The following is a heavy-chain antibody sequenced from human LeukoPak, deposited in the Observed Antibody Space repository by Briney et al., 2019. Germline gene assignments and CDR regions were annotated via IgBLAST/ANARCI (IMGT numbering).Heavy chain of an antibody. D-gene: IGHD3/OR15-3a*01. V-gene: IGHV4-39*01. CDR3: ARQTGSGLFILP. J-gene: IGHJ4*02. Sequence: SETLSLTCTVSGVSISSSNSYWGWIRQPPGKGLEWIGSIYYSGNTYYNASLKSQVSISIDTSKNQFSLRLTSVTAADTAVYHCARQTGSGLFILPGGQGTLVTVSS. CDR2: IYYSGNT. CDR1: GVSISSSNSY.